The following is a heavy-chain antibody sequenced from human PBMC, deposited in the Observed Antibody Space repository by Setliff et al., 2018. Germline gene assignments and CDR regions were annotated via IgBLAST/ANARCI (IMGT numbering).Heavy chain of an antibody. CDR3: SRDLQGSGDYVVDY. CDR1: GFTFSSYG. Sequence: GSLRLSCAASGFTFSSYGMHWVRQAPGRGLEWVAFIRFDGSNKYYADSVKGRFTISRDNAENSLTLQMNSLRVEDTAVYYCSRDLQGSGDYVVDYWGQGTLVTVSS. CDR2: IRFDGSNK. J-gene: IGHJ4*02. V-gene: IGHV3-30*02. D-gene: IGHD4-17*01.